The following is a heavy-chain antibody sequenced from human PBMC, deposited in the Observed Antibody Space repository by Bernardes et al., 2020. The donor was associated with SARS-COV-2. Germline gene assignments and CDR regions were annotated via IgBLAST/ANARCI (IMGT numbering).Heavy chain of an antibody. D-gene: IGHD2-2*01. J-gene: IGHJ4*02. CDR3: ARVGCRTTSCSAPFDS. CDR2: ISYDGSNK. Sequence: GGSLRLSCAASGFTFSTYAMYWVRQAPGKGLEWVAVISYDGSNKYYADSVKGRFTISRDNSKNTLYLQMNSLRAEDAAVYYCARVGCRTTSCSAPFDSWGQGTLVTVSS. V-gene: IGHV3-30-3*01. CDR1: GFTFSTYA.